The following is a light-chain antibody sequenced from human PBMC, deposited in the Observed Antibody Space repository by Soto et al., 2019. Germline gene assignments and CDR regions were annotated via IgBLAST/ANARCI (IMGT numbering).Light chain of an antibody. V-gene: IGKV3-15*01. J-gene: IGKJ1*01. CDR2: GAS. CDR1: QSVGNN. CDR3: QQCDYWPRT. Sequence: EIVMTQSPGPLSVSPGERATLSCRASQSVGNNLAWYQQKPGQAPRLLIHGASIRATGVPARFSGSGSGTEFTLTISSLQSEDFAVYYCQQCDYWPRTFGQGTKVEIK.